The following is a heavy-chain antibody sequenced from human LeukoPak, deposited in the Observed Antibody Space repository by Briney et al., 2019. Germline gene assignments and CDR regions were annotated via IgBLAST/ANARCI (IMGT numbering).Heavy chain of an antibody. CDR2: ISNNGGYT. CDR1: GVTFSSSA. CDR3: AKQLGYCSDGSCYFPY. V-gene: IGHV3-23*01. J-gene: IGHJ4*02. Sequence: GGSLRLSCAASGVTFSSSAMSWVGQAPGKGLEWVSAISNNGGYTYYADSVQGRFTISRDNSKSTLCLQMNSLRVEDTAVYYCAKQLGYCSDGSCYFPYWGQGTLVTVSS. D-gene: IGHD2-15*01.